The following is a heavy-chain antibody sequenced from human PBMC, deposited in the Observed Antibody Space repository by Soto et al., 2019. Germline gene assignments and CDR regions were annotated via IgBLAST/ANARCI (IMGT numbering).Heavy chain of an antibody. Sequence: SETLSLTCAVYGGSFSGYYWSWIRQPPGKGLEWIGEINHSGSTNYNPSLKSRVTISVDTSKNQFSLKLGSVTAADTAVYYCARGSAALPPYYYYYYGMDVWGQGTTVTVSS. V-gene: IGHV4-34*01. CDR1: GGSFSGYY. D-gene: IGHD2-15*01. CDR2: INHSGST. CDR3: ARGSAALPPYYYYYYGMDV. J-gene: IGHJ6*02.